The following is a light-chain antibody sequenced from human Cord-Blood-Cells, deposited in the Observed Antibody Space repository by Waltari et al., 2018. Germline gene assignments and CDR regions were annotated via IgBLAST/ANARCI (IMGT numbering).Light chain of an antibody. CDR3: QQYDNPIT. Sequence: DIQMTQSPSSRSASVGDRVTITCQASQDISNYLNWYQQKPGKAPKLLIYDASNLETGVTSRFSGSGSGTDFTFTISSLQPEDIATYYCQQYDNPITFGQGTRLEIK. CDR2: DAS. J-gene: IGKJ5*01. V-gene: IGKV1-33*01. CDR1: QDISNY.